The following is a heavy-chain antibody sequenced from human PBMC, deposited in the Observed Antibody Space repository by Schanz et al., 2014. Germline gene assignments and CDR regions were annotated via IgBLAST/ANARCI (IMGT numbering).Heavy chain of an antibody. CDR2: TSTDGTRT. CDR1: GFTFRGHA. J-gene: IGHJ4*02. V-gene: IGHV3-30*04. Sequence: QVQLVESGGGVVQPGTSLRLSCAASGFTFRGHAMHWVRQAPGQGLEKVAVTSTDGTRTYYAASVRGRFTISRDNSKNTVYLQMNSLRAEDTAVYYCAKEESPPSLVDYWGQGTLVTVSS. CDR3: AKEESPPSLVDY.